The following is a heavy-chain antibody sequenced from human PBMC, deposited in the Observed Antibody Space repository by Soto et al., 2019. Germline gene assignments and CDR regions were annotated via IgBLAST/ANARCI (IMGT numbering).Heavy chain of an antibody. CDR2: IYPGDSDT. CDR3: ARGQWLVGKYYYYGMDV. J-gene: IGHJ6*02. Sequence: PGESLKISCKGSGYSFTSYWIGWVRQMPGKGLEWMGIIYPGDSDTRYSPSFQGQVTISADKSISTAYLQWSSLKASDTAMYYCARGQWLVGKYYYYGMDVWGQGTTVTVS. D-gene: IGHD6-19*01. V-gene: IGHV5-51*01. CDR1: GYSFTSYW.